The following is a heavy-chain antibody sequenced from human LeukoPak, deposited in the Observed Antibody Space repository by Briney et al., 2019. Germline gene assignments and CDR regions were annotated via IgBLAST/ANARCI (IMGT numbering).Heavy chain of an antibody. Sequence: PGGSLRLSCAASGFTFSSYSMNWVRQAPGKGLEWVSSISSSSSYIYYADSVKGRFTISRDNAKNSLYLQMNSLTAEDAAVYFCAKAPVTSCRGAYCYPFDSWGQGTLVTVSS. V-gene: IGHV3-21*04. CDR2: ISSSSSYI. CDR3: AKAPVTSCRGAYCYPFDS. D-gene: IGHD2-21*01. CDR1: GFTFSSYS. J-gene: IGHJ4*02.